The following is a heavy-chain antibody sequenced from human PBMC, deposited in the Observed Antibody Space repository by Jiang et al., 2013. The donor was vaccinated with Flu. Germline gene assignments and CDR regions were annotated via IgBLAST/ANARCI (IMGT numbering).Heavy chain of an antibody. CDR2: IYYSGST. CDR1: GGSISSSSYY. Sequence: GSGLVKPSETLSLTCTVSGGSISSSSYYWGWIRQPPGKGLEWIGSIYYSGSTYYNPSLKSRVTISVDTSKDQFSLKLGSVTAADTAVYYCARRVSSGWTGSYAEYFQHWGQGTLVTVSS. D-gene: IGHD6-19*01. CDR3: ARRVSSGWTGSYAEYFQH. J-gene: IGHJ1*01. V-gene: IGHV4-39*01.